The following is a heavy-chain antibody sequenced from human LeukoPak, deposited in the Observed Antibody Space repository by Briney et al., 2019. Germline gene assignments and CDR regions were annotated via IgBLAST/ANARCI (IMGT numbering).Heavy chain of an antibody. CDR1: GYTFTGYY. Sequence: ASVKVSCKASGYTFTGYYIHWVRQAPGQGLEWMGWINPNGGGTNSAQKFQGRVTMTRDTSISTAYMELSGLRSDDTAVYYCARRKDGGNSGAFDPWGQGTLVTVYS. V-gene: IGHV1-2*02. D-gene: IGHD4-23*01. J-gene: IGHJ5*02. CDR3: ARRKDGGNSGAFDP. CDR2: INPNGGGT.